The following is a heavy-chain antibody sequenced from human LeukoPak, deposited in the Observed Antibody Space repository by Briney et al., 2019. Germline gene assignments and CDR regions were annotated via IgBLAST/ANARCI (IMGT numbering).Heavy chain of an antibody. CDR2: ISSSGSTI. CDR3: AKVMSEDPGYYYYYYGMDV. CDR1: GFTFSDYY. J-gene: IGHJ6*02. D-gene: IGHD3-16*01. Sequence: GGSLRLSCAASGFTFSDYYMSWIRQAPGKGLEWVSYISSSGSTIYYADSVKGRFTISRDNSKNTLYLQMNSLRAEDTAVYYCAKVMSEDPGYYYYYYGMDVWGQGTTVTVSS. V-gene: IGHV3-11*04.